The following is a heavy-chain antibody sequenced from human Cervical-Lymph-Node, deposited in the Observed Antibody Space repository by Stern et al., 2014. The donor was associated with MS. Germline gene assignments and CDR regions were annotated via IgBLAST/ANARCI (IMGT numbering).Heavy chain of an antibody. CDR2: ISWNSGTI. CDR3: AKDRGATWYMSFVY. D-gene: IGHD6-13*01. Sequence: EVQLVQSGGGLVQPGRSLRLSCAASGFTFDDYAMHWVRQAPGTGLEWVSGISWNSGTIGYADSVKGRFTISRDNAKNSLSLQMNSLRVEDTAVYYCAKDRGATWYMSFVYWGQGTLVTVSS. V-gene: IGHV3-9*01. CDR1: GFTFDDYA. J-gene: IGHJ4*02.